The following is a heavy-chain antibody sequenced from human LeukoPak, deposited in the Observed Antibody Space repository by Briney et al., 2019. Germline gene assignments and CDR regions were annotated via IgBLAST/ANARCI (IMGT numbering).Heavy chain of an antibody. Sequence: PGGSLRLSCAASGFTFSSYAMSWVRQAPGKRLEWVSAISGSGGSTYYADSVKGRFTISRDNAKNSLYLQMNSLRAEDTAVYYCARAPRSPGHYFDYWGQGTLVTVSS. V-gene: IGHV3-23*01. CDR1: GFTFSSYA. CDR2: ISGSGGST. J-gene: IGHJ4*02. CDR3: ARAPRSPGHYFDY.